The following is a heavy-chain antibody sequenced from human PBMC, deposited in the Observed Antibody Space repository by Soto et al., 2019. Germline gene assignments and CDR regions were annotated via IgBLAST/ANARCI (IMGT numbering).Heavy chain of an antibody. D-gene: IGHD3-22*01. CDR1: GFSLSSYG. V-gene: IGHV3-33*01. CDR2: IWYDGSNK. CDR3: ALLYYYDSNGSYAFDF. J-gene: IGHJ3*01. Sequence: LRLSCAASGFSLSSYGMHWVRQAPGKGLEWVAVIWYDGSNKYYADSVKGRFTISRDNSKNTLYLQMNSLRAEDTAVYYCALLYYYDSNGSYAFDFWGQGTMVTVSS.